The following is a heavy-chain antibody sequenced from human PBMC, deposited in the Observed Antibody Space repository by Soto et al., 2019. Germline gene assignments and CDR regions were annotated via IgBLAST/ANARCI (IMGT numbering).Heavy chain of an antibody. CDR3: ARDTGGKGGGRNWFDP. Sequence: SQTLSLTCAISGYSVSSNSAAWNWIRQSPSRGLEWLGRTYYRSKWYNDYAVSVKSRITINPDTSKNQFSLQLNSVTPEDTAVYYCARDTGGKGGGRNWFDPWGQGTLVTVSS. CDR2: TYYRSKWYN. J-gene: IGHJ5*02. D-gene: IGHD1-1*01. V-gene: IGHV6-1*01. CDR1: GYSVSSNSAA.